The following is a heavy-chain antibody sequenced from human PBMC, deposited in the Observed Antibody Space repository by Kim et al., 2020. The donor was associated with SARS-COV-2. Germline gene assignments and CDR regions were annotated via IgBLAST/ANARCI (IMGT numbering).Heavy chain of an antibody. CDR3: AKEKSRIWDF. Sequence: GGSLRLSCAASGFIFHEYTMHWVRQAPGKGLECVALITWDGDSTFYADSVRDRFTISRDNSENSLYMQMNSLTIEDSALYYCAKEKSRIWDFWGQGTLVT. CDR2: ITWDGDST. CDR1: GFIFHEYT. V-gene: IGHV3-43*01. J-gene: IGHJ4*02. D-gene: IGHD3-16*01.